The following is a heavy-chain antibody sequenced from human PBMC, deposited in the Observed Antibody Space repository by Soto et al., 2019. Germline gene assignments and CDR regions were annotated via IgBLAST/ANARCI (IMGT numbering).Heavy chain of an antibody. Sequence: GGSLRLSCAVSGFSFGCYWMSCFLQAPGERLDWLASIKHDVSERYYLDSVKGRFTISRDNAKDSLSLQLNSLRGEDTAFYYCVRDVGPITTSAEALSGYSPFWGQGTLVTLSS. J-gene: IGHJ4*02. CDR1: GFSFGCYW. CDR2: IKHDVSER. D-gene: IGHD3-3*01. CDR3: VRDVGPITTSAEALSGYSPF. V-gene: IGHV3-7*03.